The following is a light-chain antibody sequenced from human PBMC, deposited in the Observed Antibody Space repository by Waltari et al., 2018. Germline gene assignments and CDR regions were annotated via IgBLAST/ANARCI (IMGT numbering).Light chain of an antibody. CDR1: QDISNF. V-gene: IGKV1-9*01. CDR3: QQVNSYPIT. Sequence: DIQLTQSPSFLSASVRDRVTITCRASQDISNFLAWYQQKPGKAPKLLIYAAATWQSGVPSRFSGSGYRTEFTLTISSLQPEDFATYYCQQVNSYPITFGGGTKVEI. CDR2: AAA. J-gene: IGKJ4*01.